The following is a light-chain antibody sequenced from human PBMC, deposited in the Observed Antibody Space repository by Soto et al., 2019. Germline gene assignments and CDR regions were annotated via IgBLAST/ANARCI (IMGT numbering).Light chain of an antibody. J-gene: IGKJ1*01. V-gene: IGKV3-20*01. CDR2: AIS. Sequence: EIVLTQSPGTLSLSPGDGATLSCRASQSISSSYLAWYQHRPGQAPRLLIYAISSRATRIPDRFSGSGSGTDFTLTISRLEPEDFAVYYCQQYGTSRWTFGQGTKVEIK. CDR3: QQYGTSRWT. CDR1: QSISSSY.